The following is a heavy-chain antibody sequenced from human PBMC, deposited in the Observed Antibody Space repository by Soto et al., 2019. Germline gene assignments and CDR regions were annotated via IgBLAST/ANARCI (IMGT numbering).Heavy chain of an antibody. CDR3: ARDLRIVGATFIDY. J-gene: IGHJ4*02. V-gene: IGHV3-48*04. CDR1: GFIFSSYT. CDR2: ISSSGSTI. D-gene: IGHD1-26*01. Sequence: GGSLRLSCAASGFIFSSYTMHWVRQAPGKGLEWVSYISSSGSTIYYADSVKGRFTISRDNAKNSLYLQMNSLRAEDTAVYYCARDLRIVGATFIDYWGQGTLVTVSS.